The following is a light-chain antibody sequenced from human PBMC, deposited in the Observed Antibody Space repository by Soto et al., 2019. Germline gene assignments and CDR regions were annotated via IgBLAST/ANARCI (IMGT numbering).Light chain of an antibody. CDR1: SSDVGSYNL. Sequence: QSVLTQPASVSGSPGQSITISCTGTSSDVGSYNLVSWYQQHPGKAPKLMIYEGSKRPSGVSNRFSGSKSGNTASLTISGPQAEDEADYYCCSYAGSSTYGVVFGGGTKLPVL. CDR2: EGS. CDR3: CSYAGSSTYGVV. J-gene: IGLJ2*01. V-gene: IGLV2-23*01.